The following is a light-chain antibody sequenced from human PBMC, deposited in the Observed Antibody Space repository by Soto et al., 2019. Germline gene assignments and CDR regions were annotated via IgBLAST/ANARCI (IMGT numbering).Light chain of an antibody. V-gene: IGKV3-20*01. J-gene: IGKJ3*01. CDR1: HSVSSSY. Sequence: EMVLTQSPGTLSLSPGDRATLACRASHSVSSSYLAWYQQKPGQAPRLLIYGASSRATGIPDRFSGSGSGTDFTLTISRLEPEDFAVYYCQLYGSSPPYTFGPGTKVDIK. CDR2: GAS. CDR3: QLYGSSPPYT.